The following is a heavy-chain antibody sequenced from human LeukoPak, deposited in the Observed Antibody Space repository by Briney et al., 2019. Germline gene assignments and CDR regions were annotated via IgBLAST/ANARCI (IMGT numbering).Heavy chain of an antibody. D-gene: IGHD6-6*01. Sequence: SETLSLTCAVYGGSFSGYYWSWIRQPPGKGLEWIGEINHSGSTNYNPSLKSRVTISVDTSKNQFSLKLSSVTAADTAVYYCARGRDSSSSPLYYYYGMDVWGQGTTVTVSS. V-gene: IGHV4-34*01. CDR3: ARGRDSSSSPLYYYYGMDV. J-gene: IGHJ6*02. CDR2: INHSGST. CDR1: GGSFSGYY.